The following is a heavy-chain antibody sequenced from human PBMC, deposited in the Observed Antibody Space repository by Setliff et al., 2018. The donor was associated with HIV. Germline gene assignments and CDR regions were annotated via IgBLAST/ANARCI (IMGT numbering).Heavy chain of an antibody. D-gene: IGHD6-19*01. Sequence: PSETLSLTCAVSGGSISSGGYSWSWIRQPPGKGLEWIGYIYHSGSTYYNPSLKSRVTISVDRSKNQFSLKLTSVTAADMGVYYCARGRKKTLAVSGTRYFDFWGQGTLVTVSS. J-gene: IGHJ4*02. CDR2: IYHSGST. CDR3: ARGRKKTLAVSGTRYFDF. CDR1: GGSISSGGYS. V-gene: IGHV4-30-2*01.